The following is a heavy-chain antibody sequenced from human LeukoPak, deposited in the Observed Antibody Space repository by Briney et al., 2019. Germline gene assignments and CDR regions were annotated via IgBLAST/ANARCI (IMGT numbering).Heavy chain of an antibody. D-gene: IGHD1-26*01. CDR2: ISSSGATT. CDR3: AKDRYQGSVRAIDY. J-gene: IGHJ4*02. V-gene: IGHV3-23*01. CDR1: GFTFSSYW. Sequence: GGSLRLSCAASGFTFSSYWMHWVRQAPGKGLDWVSGISSSGATTYYADSVKGRFTISRDSSKNTLYLQMNSLRAEDTAVYYCAKDRYQGSVRAIDYWGQGTLVTVSS.